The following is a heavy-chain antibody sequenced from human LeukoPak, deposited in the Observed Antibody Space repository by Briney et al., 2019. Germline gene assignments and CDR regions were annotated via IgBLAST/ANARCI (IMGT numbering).Heavy chain of an antibody. CDR2: ISSNGGST. CDR1: GFTFSSYA. J-gene: IGHJ4*02. D-gene: IGHD3-3*01. V-gene: IGHV3-64*01. Sequence: GGSLRLSCAASGFTFSSYAMHWVRQAPGKGLEYVSAISSNGGSTYYANSVKGRFTISRDNSKNTLYLQMGSLRAEDMAVYYCARARGYDFWSGFWAWGQETLVTVSS. CDR3: ARARGYDFWSGFWA.